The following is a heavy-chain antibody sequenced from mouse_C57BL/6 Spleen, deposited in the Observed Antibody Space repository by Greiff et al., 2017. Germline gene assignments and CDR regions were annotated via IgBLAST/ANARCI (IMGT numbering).Heavy chain of an antibody. J-gene: IGHJ1*03. CDR1: GYTFTTYP. CDR2: FHPYNDDA. CDR3: AKGVFLYWYFDV. Sequence: QVQLKESGAELVKPGASVKMSCKASGYTFTTYPIEWMKQNHGKSLEWIGNFHPYNDDAKYNEKFKGKAKLTVEKASSTVYLELNRLTSDDSAVYYCAKGVFLYWYFDVWGTGTTVTVSS. V-gene: IGHV1-47*01.